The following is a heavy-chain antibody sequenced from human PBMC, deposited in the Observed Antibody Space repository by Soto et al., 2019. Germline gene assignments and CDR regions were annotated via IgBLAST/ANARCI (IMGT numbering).Heavy chain of an antibody. V-gene: IGHV5-51*01. Sequence: GESLKISCQASGYSFTNYWIGWVRQEPGKGLEWMGIIYPDDSDARYSPSFQSQVTISADKSITTAYLQWSSLKASDTAMYYCARRYSGYDPISYYYGMDVWGQGTTVTVYS. CDR3: ARRYSGYDPISYYYGMDV. CDR2: IYPDDSDA. D-gene: IGHD5-12*01. J-gene: IGHJ6*02. CDR1: GYSFTNYW.